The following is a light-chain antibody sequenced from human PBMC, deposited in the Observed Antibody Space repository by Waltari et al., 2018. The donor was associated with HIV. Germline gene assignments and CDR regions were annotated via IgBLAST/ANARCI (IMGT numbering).Light chain of an antibody. J-gene: IGLJ1*01. Sequence: QSMLTQPPSLSAAPGQRVTISCSGFDSNVGNVSASWYQHLPGTAPKLLIYEGHKRPSGIPDRFSGSQSGASATLGITGLQTGDEADYYCGTWVKSLTPLDVFGTGTAVTVL. CDR1: DSNVGNVS. CDR2: EGH. V-gene: IGLV1-51*02. CDR3: GTWVKSLTPLDV.